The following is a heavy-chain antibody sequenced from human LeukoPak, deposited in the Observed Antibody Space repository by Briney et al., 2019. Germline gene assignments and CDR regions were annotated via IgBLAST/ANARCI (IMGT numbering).Heavy chain of an antibody. CDR3: AKATRHFDY. V-gene: IGHV3-33*06. CDR1: GFTFSSFG. J-gene: IGHJ4*02. Sequence: GGSLRLSCAASGFTFSSFGMHWVRQSPGKGLEWVAVIWYDGSTKVYADSVKGRFTISRDNSRNTLYLQMNSLRVEDTAVYYCAKATRHFDYWGQGTLVTVSS. CDR2: IWYDGSTK.